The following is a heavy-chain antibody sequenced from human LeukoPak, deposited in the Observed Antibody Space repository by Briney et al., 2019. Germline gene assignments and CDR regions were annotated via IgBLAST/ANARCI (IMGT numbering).Heavy chain of an antibody. V-gene: IGHV3-30*04. J-gene: IGHJ4*02. CDR2: ISYDGSNK. CDR3: ARDGTYGSGSYFFDY. Sequence: GGSLRLSCAASGFTFSSYDMHWVRQAPGKGLEWVAVISYDGSNKYYADSVKGRFTISRDNSKNTLYLQMNSLRAEDTAVYYCARDGTYGSGSYFFDYWGQGTLVTVSS. CDR1: GFTFSSYD. D-gene: IGHD3-10*01.